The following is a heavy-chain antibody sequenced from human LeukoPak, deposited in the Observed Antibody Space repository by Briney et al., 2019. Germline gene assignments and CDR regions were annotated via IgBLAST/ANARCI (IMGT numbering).Heavy chain of an antibody. CDR3: ARDGKPASFDC. CDR2: INGDGTTT. J-gene: IGHJ4*02. CDR1: GFTFSSYW. D-gene: IGHD2-2*01. Sequence: GGSERLSCAASGFTFSSYWMHWVCQAPGKGLVWVSRINGDGTTTDYGDSVKGRFTISRDNAKNTLYLQMNSLRAEDTAVYYCARDGKPASFDCWGQGSLVSVSS. V-gene: IGHV3-74*01.